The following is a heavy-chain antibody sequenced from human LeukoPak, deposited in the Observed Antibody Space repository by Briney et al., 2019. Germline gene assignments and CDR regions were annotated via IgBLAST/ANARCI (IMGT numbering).Heavy chain of an antibody. J-gene: IGHJ6*03. V-gene: IGHV3-23*01. CDR3: AKGDYGYYYYMDV. Sequence: GGSLRLSCAASGLTFSNNAMKWVRQAPGKGREGVSTISGPGGGTYYGDSVKGRFTTSRDNSKNTVYLQMNSLRADDTAIYYCAKGDYGYYYYMDVWGKGTTVTVSS. CDR2: ISGPGGGT. D-gene: IGHD4-17*01. CDR1: GLTFSNNA.